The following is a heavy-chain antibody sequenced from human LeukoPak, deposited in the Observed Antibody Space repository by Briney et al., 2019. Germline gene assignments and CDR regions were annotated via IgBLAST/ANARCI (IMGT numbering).Heavy chain of an antibody. J-gene: IGHJ3*02. CDR2: ISSSSSTI. V-gene: IGHV3-48*04. CDR3: ARRYCSSTSCYGNAFDI. D-gene: IGHD2-2*01. CDR1: GFTFSSYS. Sequence: PGGSLRLSCAASGFTFSSYSMNWVRQAPGKGLEWVSYISSSSSTIYYADSVKGRFTISRDNAKNSLYLQMNSLRAEDTAVYYCARRYCSSTSCYGNAFDIWGQGTMVTVSS.